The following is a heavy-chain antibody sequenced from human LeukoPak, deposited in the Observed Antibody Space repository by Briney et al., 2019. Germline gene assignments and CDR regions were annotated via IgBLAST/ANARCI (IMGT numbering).Heavy chain of an antibody. CDR1: GYTFSGYY. Sequence: ASVKVSCKASGYTFSGYYMHWVRQAPGQGLEWMGWINPNSGGTNYAQKFQGRVTMTRDTSISTAYMELSRLRSDDTAVYYCARNPSVEPAAMGDFDYWGQGTLVTVSS. CDR2: INPNSGGT. J-gene: IGHJ4*02. D-gene: IGHD2-2*01. V-gene: IGHV1-2*02. CDR3: ARNPSVEPAAMGDFDY.